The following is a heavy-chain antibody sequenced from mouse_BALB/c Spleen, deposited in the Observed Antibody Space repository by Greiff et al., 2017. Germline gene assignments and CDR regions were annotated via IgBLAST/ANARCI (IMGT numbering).Heavy chain of an antibody. J-gene: IGHJ3*01. CDR1: GYAFTSYN. D-gene: IGHD1-1*01. V-gene: IGHV1S135*01. CDR3: ATSPITTVEAWFAY. Sequence: EVKLQQSGPELVKPGASVKVSCKASGYAFTSYNMYWVKQSHGKSLEWIGYIDPYNGGTSYNQKFKGKATLTVDKSSSTAYMHLNSLTSEDSAVYYCATSPITTVEAWFAYWGQGTLVTVSA. CDR2: IDPYNGGT.